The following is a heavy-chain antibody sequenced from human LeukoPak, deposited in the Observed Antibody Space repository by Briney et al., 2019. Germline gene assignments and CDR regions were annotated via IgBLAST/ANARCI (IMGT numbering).Heavy chain of an antibody. CDR2: INPNSGGT. J-gene: IGHJ5*02. CDR3: ARDADYYDTWFDP. Sequence: ASVKVSCKASGYTFTGYYMLWVRQAPGQGLEWMEWINPNSGGTNYAQKFQGRVTMTRDTSISTAYMELSRLRSDDTAVYYCARDADYYDTWFDPWGQGTLVTVSS. CDR1: GYTFTGYY. V-gene: IGHV1-2*02. D-gene: IGHD3-22*01.